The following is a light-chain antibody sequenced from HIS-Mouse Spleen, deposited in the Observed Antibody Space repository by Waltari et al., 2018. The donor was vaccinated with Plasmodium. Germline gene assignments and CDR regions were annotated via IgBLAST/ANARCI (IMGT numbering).Light chain of an antibody. J-gene: IGKJ5*01. CDR3: QQYGSSPIT. V-gene: IGKV3-20*01. CDR2: GAS. Sequence: EIVLTQSPGTLSLSPGERATLSCRGSQSVSSRYLAWYQQKPGQAPRLLILGASSRATGIPDRFSGSGSGTDFTLTISRLEPEAFAGYYCQQYGSSPITFGQGKRLESK. CDR1: QSVSSRY.